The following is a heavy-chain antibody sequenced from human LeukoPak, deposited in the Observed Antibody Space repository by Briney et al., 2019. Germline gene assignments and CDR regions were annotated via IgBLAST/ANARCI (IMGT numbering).Heavy chain of an antibody. V-gene: IGHV4-34*01. D-gene: IGHD6-19*01. J-gene: IGHJ5*02. CDR1: GGPFSGYY. Sequence: PSETLSLTCAVYGGPFSGYYWSWIRQPPGKGLEWIGEINHSGSTNYNPSLKSRVTISVDTSKNQFSLKLSSVTAADTAVYYCASCSAVAGNWFDPWGQGTLVTVSS. CDR3: ASCSAVAGNWFDP. CDR2: INHSGST.